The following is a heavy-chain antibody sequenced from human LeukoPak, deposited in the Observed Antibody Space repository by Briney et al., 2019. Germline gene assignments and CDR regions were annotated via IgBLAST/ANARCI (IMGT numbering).Heavy chain of an antibody. CDR2: IRFDETNK. CDR1: GFTFSRFG. Sequence: GGSLRLSCEASGFTFSRFGMHWVRQAPGKGLEWVAFIRFDETNKYYADPVKGRFTVSRDNSKNTLYLQMNSLRAEDTAVYYCAKGLNSYDSSGYPSWGQGTLVTVSS. D-gene: IGHD3-22*01. V-gene: IGHV3-30*02. CDR3: AKGLNSYDSSGYPS. J-gene: IGHJ4*02.